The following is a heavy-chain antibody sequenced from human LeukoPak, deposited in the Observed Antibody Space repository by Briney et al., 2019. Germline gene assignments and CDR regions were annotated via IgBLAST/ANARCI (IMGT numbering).Heavy chain of an antibody. CDR1: GGTFSSYA. J-gene: IGHJ4*02. V-gene: IGHV1-69*05. CDR3: ARDLVGAPGY. CDR2: IIPIFGTA. Sequence: ASVKVSCKASGGTFSSYAISWVRQAPGQGLEWMGGIIPIFGTANYAQKLQGRVTMTTDTSTSTAYMELRSLRSDDTAVYYCARDLVGAPGYWGQGTLVTVSS. D-gene: IGHD1-26*01.